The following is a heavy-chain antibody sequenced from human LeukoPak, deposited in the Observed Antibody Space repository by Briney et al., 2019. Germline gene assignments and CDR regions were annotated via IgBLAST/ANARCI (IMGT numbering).Heavy chain of an antibody. CDR1: GFTFSSYA. CDR3: AKDILMTSVTTFDY. J-gene: IGHJ4*02. D-gene: IGHD4-17*01. Sequence: GGSLRLSCAASGFTFSSYAMSWVRQAPGKGLEWVSGITGRDGSTYYADSVKGRFTISRDNSKNTLFLQMNSLRPEDTAVYYCAKDILMTSVTTFDYWGQGTLVTVSP. CDR2: ITGRDGST. V-gene: IGHV3-23*01.